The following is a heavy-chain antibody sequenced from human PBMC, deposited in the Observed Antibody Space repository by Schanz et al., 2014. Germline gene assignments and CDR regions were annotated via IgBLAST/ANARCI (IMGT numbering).Heavy chain of an antibody. D-gene: IGHD1-1*01. CDR3: ARDTTWRLDL. J-gene: IGHJ5*02. Sequence: QVQLQESGPGLVKPSQTLSLTCSVSGGSISSGSYYWNWIRQPAGKGLELIGRVYTSGSTNYNPSLKSRATISLATSKNEVSRPQRSVTAADTAVYYCARDTTWRLDLWGQGTLVTVSS. CDR2: VYTSGST. V-gene: IGHV4-61*02. CDR1: GGSISSGSYY.